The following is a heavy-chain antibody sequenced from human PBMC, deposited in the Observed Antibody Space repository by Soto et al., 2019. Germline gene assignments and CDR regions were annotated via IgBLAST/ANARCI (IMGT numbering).Heavy chain of an antibody. D-gene: IGHD2-15*01. J-gene: IGHJ4*02. CDR3: ARDRGCSGGICYRDLGY. CDR1: GFTFSTYS. Sequence: EVQLVESGGGLVQPGGSLRLSCAASGFTFSTYSMSWVRQAPGKGLEWVSYISSISNTIYYADSVKGRFTISRDNAKNSLYLQMNSLSAEDTAVYYCARDRGCSGGICYRDLGYWGQGTLVTVSS. V-gene: IGHV3-48*01. CDR2: ISSISNTI.